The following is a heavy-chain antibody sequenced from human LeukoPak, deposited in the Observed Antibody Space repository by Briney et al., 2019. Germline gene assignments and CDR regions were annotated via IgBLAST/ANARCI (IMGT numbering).Heavy chain of an antibody. J-gene: IGHJ3*02. D-gene: IGHD4-17*01. CDR1: GGTFSSYA. Sequence: VASVKVSCKASGGTFSSYAISWVRQAPGQGLEWMGGIIPIFGTANYAQKFQGRVTITADESTSTAYMELSSLRSEDTAVYYCARDKPPTTVTNENAFDIWGQGTMVTVSS. CDR3: ARDKPPTTVTNENAFDI. CDR2: IIPIFGTA. V-gene: IGHV1-69*13.